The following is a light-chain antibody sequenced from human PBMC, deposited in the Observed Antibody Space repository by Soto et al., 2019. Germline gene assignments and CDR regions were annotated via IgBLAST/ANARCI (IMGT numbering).Light chain of an antibody. J-gene: IGLJ3*02. V-gene: IGLV2-8*01. Sequence: QSALTQPPSASGSPGQSVTMSCTGTSSDVGGYNYVSWYQQHPGKAPKLMIYEVSKRPSGVPDRFSGSKSGNTASLTVSGLQAEDEADYYCSSYAGSNLWVFGGGTKLTVL. CDR2: EVS. CDR1: SSDVGGYNY. CDR3: SSYAGSNLWV.